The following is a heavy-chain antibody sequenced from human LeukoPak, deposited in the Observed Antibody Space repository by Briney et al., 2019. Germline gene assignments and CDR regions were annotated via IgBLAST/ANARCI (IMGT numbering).Heavy chain of an antibody. CDR1: GFPFSNYG. CDR2: ISGSGGST. Sequence: GGSLRLSCAASGFPFSNYGMNWVRQAPGKGLEWVSAISGSGGSTYYADSVKGRFTISRDNSKNTLYLQMNSLRAEDTAVYYCAKDRLSYSSTSYYWGQGTLVTVSS. V-gene: IGHV3-23*01. CDR3: AKDRLSYSSTSYY. J-gene: IGHJ4*02. D-gene: IGHD6-13*01.